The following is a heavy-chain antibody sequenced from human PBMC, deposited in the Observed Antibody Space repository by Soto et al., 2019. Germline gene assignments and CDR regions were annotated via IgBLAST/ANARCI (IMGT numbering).Heavy chain of an antibody. V-gene: IGHV4-30-4*01. Sequence: PSETLSLTCTVSGGSISSGDYYWSWIRQPPGKGLEWIGYIYYSGSTYYNPSLKSRVTISVDTSKNQLSLKLSSVTAADTAVYYCARGFPEGWFDPWGQGTLVTVSS. CDR1: GGSISSGDYY. CDR3: ARGFPEGWFDP. CDR2: IYYSGST. J-gene: IGHJ5*02. D-gene: IGHD3-10*01.